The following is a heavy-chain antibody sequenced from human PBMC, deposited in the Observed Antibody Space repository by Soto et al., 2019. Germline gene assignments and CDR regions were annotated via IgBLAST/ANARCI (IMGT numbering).Heavy chain of an antibody. V-gene: IGHV1-3*01. Sequence: GASVKDSCKASGYTFSDYAIHWVRQAPGQRPEWMGWINAGNGNTKYSQKFQGRVTITRDTSASTAYMELSSLRSEDTAVYYCARGTPVWFDPWGQGTLVTVSS. CDR3: ARGTPVWFDP. CDR2: INAGNGNT. D-gene: IGHD3-10*01. CDR1: GYTFSDYA. J-gene: IGHJ5*02.